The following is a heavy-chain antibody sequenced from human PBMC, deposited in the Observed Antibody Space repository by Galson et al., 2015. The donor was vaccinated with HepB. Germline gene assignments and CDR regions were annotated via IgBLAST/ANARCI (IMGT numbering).Heavy chain of an antibody. V-gene: IGHV3-30*04. D-gene: IGHD6-13*01. CDR1: GFTFSSYA. CDR2: ISYDGAST. J-gene: IGHJ4*02. Sequence: LRLSCAASGFTFSSYAMHWVRQAPGKGLEWVAVISYDGASTYYADSVKGRFTISRDNSKNSLYLQMNSLRAEDTALYFCAKERYSTSWYYFDYWGQGTLVTVSS. CDR3: AKERYSTSWYYFDY.